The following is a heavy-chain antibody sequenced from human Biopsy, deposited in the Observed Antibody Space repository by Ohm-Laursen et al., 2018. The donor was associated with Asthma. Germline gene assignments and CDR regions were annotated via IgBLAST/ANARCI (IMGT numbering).Heavy chain of an antibody. CDR2: IDPSDSHT. J-gene: IGHJ6*02. V-gene: IGHV5-10-1*01. CDR1: GDSFTNYW. Sequence: GESLRISCKGSGDSFTNYWINWVRQMPGKGLEWMGRIDPSDSHTNYSPSFQGHVIISADKSISTAFLQWSSLKASDTAMYYCARQGLCYCSSNICQGYNGMDVWGLGTPVTVSS. CDR3: ARQGLCYCSSNICQGYNGMDV. D-gene: IGHD2-2*01.